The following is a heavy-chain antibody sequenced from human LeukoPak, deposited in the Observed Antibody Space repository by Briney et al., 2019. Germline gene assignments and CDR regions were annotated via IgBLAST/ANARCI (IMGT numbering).Heavy chain of an antibody. D-gene: IGHD3-10*01. CDR1: GGSIGSFY. CDR3: ARDSRYSYGSGGMDV. V-gene: IGHV4-59*01. J-gene: IGHJ6*02. Sequence: SETLSLTCTVSGGSIGSFYWTWIRLTPRKGLEWIGSVYYTGSTNYNPSLKSRVTISIDTSRSQFSLKLTSVTVADTAVYYCARDSRYSYGSGGMDVWGQGTTVTVSS. CDR2: VYYTGST.